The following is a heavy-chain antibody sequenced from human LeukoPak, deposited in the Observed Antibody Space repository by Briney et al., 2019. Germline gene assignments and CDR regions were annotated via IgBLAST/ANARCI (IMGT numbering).Heavy chain of an antibody. CDR1: GLAFSNDW. CDR2: IKRDGSEK. D-gene: IGHD2-15*01. J-gene: IGHJ4*02. V-gene: IGHV3-7*01. Sequence: GGSLRLSCAASGLAFSNDWMSCVRQAPGKGLEWVANIKRDGSEKYYVDSVKGRFTISRDNAKNSLYLQMNSLRAEDTAVFYCGGGPGYWGQGTLVTVSS. CDR3: GGGPGY.